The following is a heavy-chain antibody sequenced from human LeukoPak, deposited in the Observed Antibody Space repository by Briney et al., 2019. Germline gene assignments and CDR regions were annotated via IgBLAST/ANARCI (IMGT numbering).Heavy chain of an antibody. Sequence: PGGSLRLSCAASGFTFSTYYMSWVRQAPGKGLEWVSYISSSSSTIYYADSVKGRFTISRDNAKNSLYLQMNSLRAEDTAVYYCAELGITMIGGVWGKGTTVTISS. CDR2: ISSSSSTI. J-gene: IGHJ6*04. D-gene: IGHD3-10*02. V-gene: IGHV3-48*01. CDR3: AELGITMIGGV. CDR1: GFTFSTYY.